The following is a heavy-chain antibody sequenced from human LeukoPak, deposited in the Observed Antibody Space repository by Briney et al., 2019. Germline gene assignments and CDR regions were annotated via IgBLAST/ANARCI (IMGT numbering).Heavy chain of an antibody. Sequence: SQTLSLTCTVSGGSISSGGYYWSWIRQHPGKGLEWIGYIYYSGSTYYNPSLKSRVTISVDTSKNQFSLKLSSVTASDTAMYYCARRQGCSSTSCPPDYWGQGTLVTVSP. V-gene: IGHV4-31*03. CDR3: ARRQGCSSTSCPPDY. J-gene: IGHJ4*02. CDR2: IYYSGST. D-gene: IGHD2-2*01. CDR1: GGSISSGGYY.